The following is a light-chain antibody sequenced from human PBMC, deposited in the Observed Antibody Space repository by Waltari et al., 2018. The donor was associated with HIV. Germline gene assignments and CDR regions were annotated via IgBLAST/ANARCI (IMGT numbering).Light chain of an antibody. CDR1: TTNIGAGYD. CDR2: DNT. V-gene: IGLV1-40*01. CDR3: QSFDTSLSASV. J-gene: IGLJ1*01. Sequence: QSVLPQPPSVSGAPGQRVTISCTGSTTNIGAGYDVHWYQQVPGRAPKLLIYDNTNRPSGVPDRFSGYKSGTSAALAITGLQAVDETDYYCQSFDTSLSASVFGTGTRVTVL.